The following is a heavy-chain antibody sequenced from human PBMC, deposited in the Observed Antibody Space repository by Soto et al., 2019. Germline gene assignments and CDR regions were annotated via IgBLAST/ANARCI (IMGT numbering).Heavy chain of an antibody. D-gene: IGHD3-22*01. Sequence: GGSLRLSCAASGFTFSSYAMHWVRQAPGKGLEWVAVISYDGSNKYYADSVKGRFTISRDNSKNTLYLQMNSLRAEDTAVYYCARDPYDSSGYYYPRALYGMDVWGQGTTVTVSS. CDR2: ISYDGSNK. CDR1: GFTFSSYA. V-gene: IGHV3-30-3*01. CDR3: ARDPYDSSGYYYPRALYGMDV. J-gene: IGHJ6*02.